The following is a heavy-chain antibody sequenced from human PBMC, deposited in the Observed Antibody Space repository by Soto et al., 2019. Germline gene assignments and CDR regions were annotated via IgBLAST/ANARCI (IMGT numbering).Heavy chain of an antibody. CDR1: GYTLTELS. CDR2: FDPEDGET. CDR3: ATAWETGRSFDY. V-gene: IGHV1-24*01. Sequence: ASVKVSCKVSGYTLTELSMHWVRQAPGKGLEWMGGFDPEDGETIYAQKFQGRVTMTEDTSTDTAYMELSSLRSEDTAVYYCATAWETGRSFDYWGQGTLVTVSS. J-gene: IGHJ4*02. D-gene: IGHD1-26*01.